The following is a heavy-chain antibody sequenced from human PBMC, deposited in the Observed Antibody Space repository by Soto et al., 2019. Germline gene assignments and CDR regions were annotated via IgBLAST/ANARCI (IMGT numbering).Heavy chain of an antibody. CDR3: ARVMRYGSGSYYSYYYYYMDV. V-gene: IGHV3-48*01. D-gene: IGHD3-10*01. J-gene: IGHJ6*03. CDR1: GFTFSSYG. CDR2: ISSNSSTI. Sequence: HPGGSLRLSCAASGFTFSSYGMHWVRQAPGKGLEWVADISSNSSTIYYADSVKGRFTISRDNAKNSLYLQMNSLRAEDTAVYYCARVMRYGSGSYYSYYYYYMDVWGKGTTVTVSS.